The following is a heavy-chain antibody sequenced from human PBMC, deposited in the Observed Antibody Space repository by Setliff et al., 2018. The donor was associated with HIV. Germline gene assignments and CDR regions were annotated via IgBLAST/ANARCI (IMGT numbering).Heavy chain of an antibody. CDR2: ISGYNGHT. CDR3: ARVGPFEFDSSGYAEF. V-gene: IGHV1-18*01. D-gene: IGHD3-22*01. J-gene: IGHJ4*02. Sequence: GASVKVSCKASGYTFSSFAMSWVRQAPGQGLEWVAWISGYNGHTNYAQRFQGRVTVTTDTSTSTAYMELRSLRSDDTAAYFCARVGPFEFDSSGYAEFWGQGTPVTVSS. CDR1: GYTFSSFA.